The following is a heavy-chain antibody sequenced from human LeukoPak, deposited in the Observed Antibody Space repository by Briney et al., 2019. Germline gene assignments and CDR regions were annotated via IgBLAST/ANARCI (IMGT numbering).Heavy chain of an antibody. D-gene: IGHD6-19*01. CDR1: GGSFSGYY. CDR3: ARRYSSGWYQEYFQH. J-gene: IGHJ1*01. Sequence: PSETLSLTCAVYGGSFSGYYWSWIRQPPGKGLEWIGEINHSGSTNYNPSLKSRVTISVDTSKNQFSLKLSSVTAADTAVYCCARRYSSGWYQEYFQHWGQGTLVTVSS. V-gene: IGHV4-34*01. CDR2: INHSGST.